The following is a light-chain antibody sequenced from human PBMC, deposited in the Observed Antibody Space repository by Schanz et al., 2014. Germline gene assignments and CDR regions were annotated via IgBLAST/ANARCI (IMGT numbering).Light chain of an antibody. V-gene: IGKV3-15*01. CDR2: DAS. CDR3: QHYTSSLWT. J-gene: IGKJ1*01. CDR1: HSVRTN. Sequence: EIVMTQSPATLSVSPGERATLSCRASHSVRTNLAWYQQKPGQPPRLLIFDASTRASGVPLRFSGSGSGTDFTLTISRLEPEDFATYYCQHYTSSLWTFGQGTKVEIK.